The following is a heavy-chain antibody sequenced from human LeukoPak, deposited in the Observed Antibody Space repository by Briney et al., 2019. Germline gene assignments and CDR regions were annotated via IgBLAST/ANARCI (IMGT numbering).Heavy chain of an antibody. D-gene: IGHD3-22*01. Sequence: SETLSLTCSVSGDSISSSSSYWGWIRQPPGKGLEWIGSIYYSGSTYYNTSLKSRVTISVDTSKNQFSLKPSSVTAADTAVYYCARGPAYYYDSSGSPHAFDIWGQGTMVTVSS. CDR2: IYYSGST. CDR3: ARGPAYYYDSSGSPHAFDI. CDR1: GDSISSSSSY. J-gene: IGHJ3*02. V-gene: IGHV4-39*07.